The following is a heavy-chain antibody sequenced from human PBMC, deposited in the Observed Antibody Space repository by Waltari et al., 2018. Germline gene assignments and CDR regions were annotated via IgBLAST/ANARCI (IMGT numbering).Heavy chain of an antibody. CDR2: IWDDGTNK. CDR3: ARGIADD. D-gene: IGHD6-13*01. Sequence: QVQLVESGGGVVQPGRSLRLSCTASGFTFSSYGMFWVRQAPGKGLEWVARIWDDGTNKNYADSVRGRFTISRDNSKNTLYLQMNSLRVEDTAVYYCARGIADDWGQGTLVTVSS. J-gene: IGHJ4*02. V-gene: IGHV3-33*01. CDR1: GFTFSSYG.